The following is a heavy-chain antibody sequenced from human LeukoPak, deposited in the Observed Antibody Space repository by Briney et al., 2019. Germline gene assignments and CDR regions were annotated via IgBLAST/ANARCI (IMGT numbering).Heavy chain of an antibody. V-gene: IGHV1-8*01. D-gene: IGHD3-22*01. CDR1: GYTFTGYD. CDR2: MNPNSGNI. Sequence: ASVKVSCKASGYTFTGYDINWVRQATGQGLEWMGWMNPNSGNIGYAQKFQGRVTMTRNTSISTAYMELSSLRSEDTAVYYCAREPNYYDSSGYNTDYWGQGTLVTVSS. CDR3: AREPNYYDSSGYNTDY. J-gene: IGHJ4*02.